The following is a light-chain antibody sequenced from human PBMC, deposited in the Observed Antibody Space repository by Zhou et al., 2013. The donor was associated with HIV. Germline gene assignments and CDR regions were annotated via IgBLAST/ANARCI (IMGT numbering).Light chain of an antibody. CDR1: QSVSTY. CDR2: DAS. V-gene: IGKV3-11*01. Sequence: IVLTQSPVTLSLSPGEGVTLSCRASQSVSTYLAWYQQRPGQAPRLLIYDASNRATGIPDRFTGSGSGTEFTLTIASLEPEDFAVYYCQQRTTRITFGQGTRLEIK. J-gene: IGKJ5*01. CDR3: QQRTTRIT.